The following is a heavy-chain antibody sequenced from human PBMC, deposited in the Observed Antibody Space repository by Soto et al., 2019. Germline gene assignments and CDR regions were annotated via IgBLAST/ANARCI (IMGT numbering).Heavy chain of an antibody. CDR2: IGTAGDT. V-gene: IGHV3-13*01. CDR1: GFTFSSYD. D-gene: IGHD6-6*01. Sequence: EVQLVESGGGLVQPGGSLRLSCAASGFTFSSYDMHWVRQATGKGLEWVSAIGTAGDTYYPGSVKGRFTISRENAKNSLYLQMNSLRAEDTAVYYCARENNGSSGDYYGMDVWGQGTTVTVSS. J-gene: IGHJ6*02. CDR3: ARENNGSSGDYYGMDV.